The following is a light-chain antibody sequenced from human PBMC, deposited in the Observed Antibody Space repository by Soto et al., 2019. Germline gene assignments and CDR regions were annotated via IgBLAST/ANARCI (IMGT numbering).Light chain of an antibody. CDR2: AAS. J-gene: IGKJ2*01. CDR3: LQIYFTPYT. V-gene: IGKV1-39*01. Sequence: DIQMTQSPSSLSASVGDRVIITCRASQSINRYLNWYQQRPGKAPKLLISAASSLQSGVPSRFSGSGSGTDFTLTISSLQPEDFATYCCLQIYFTPYTFGQGTKVEIK. CDR1: QSINRY.